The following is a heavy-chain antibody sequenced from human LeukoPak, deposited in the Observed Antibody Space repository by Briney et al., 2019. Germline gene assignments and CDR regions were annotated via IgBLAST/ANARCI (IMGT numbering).Heavy chain of an antibody. D-gene: IGHD5-18*01. V-gene: IGHV1-69*01. Sequence: SVKVSCKASGGPFTSSAISWVRQAAGQRLEWLGGIIPIFGTANYAQKFQGRVTITADESTSTAYMELSSLRSEDTAVYYCARCGYSDGLSCDHWGQGTLVTVSS. CDR1: GGPFTSSA. CDR2: IIPIFGTA. CDR3: ARCGYSDGLSCDH. J-gene: IGHJ5*02.